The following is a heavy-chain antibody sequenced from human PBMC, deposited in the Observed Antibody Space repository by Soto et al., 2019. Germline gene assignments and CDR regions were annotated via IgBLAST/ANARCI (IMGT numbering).Heavy chain of an antibody. J-gene: IGHJ6*02. D-gene: IGHD2-2*01. CDR3: AKEGAVPYYYYGMDV. Sequence: QVQLVQSGGEVRKPGASVTVSCKASGYTFTSYGISWVRQAPGQGLEWMGWISGYNGKTNYAQKGQDRVTMTTDTSPRTVYVELRSLRFDDTAVYYCAKEGAVPYYYYGMDVWGQGTTVTVSS. V-gene: IGHV1-18*01. CDR1: GYTFTSYG. CDR2: ISGYNGKT.